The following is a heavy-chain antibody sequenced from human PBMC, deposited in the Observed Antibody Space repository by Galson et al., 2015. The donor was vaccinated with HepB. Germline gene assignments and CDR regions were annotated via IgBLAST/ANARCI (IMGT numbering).Heavy chain of an antibody. Sequence: SVKVSCKASGYTFSSYSITWVRQAPGQGLEWMGWISAYNRDTNYAQKFQGRVTMTTDTSTSTAYMELRSLRSDDTAVYFCARGALVVVVGATQNSWFDPWGQGTLVTVSS. CDR3: ARGALVVVVGATQNSWFDP. V-gene: IGHV1-18*01. CDR2: ISAYNRDT. J-gene: IGHJ5*02. CDR1: GYTFSSYS. D-gene: IGHD2-15*01.